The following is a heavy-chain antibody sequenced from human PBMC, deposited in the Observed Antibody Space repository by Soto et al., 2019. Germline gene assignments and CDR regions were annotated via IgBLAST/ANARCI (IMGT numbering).Heavy chain of an antibody. CDR2: IYYSGST. Sequence: SETLSLTCTVSGGSISSGGYYWSWIRQHPGKGLEWIGYIYYSGSTYYNPSLKSRVTISVDTSKNQFSLKLSSVTAADTAVYYCARVSSLRFYRSSSLDVWGKGTTVTVSS. J-gene: IGHJ6*04. CDR1: GGSISSGGYY. CDR3: ARVSSLRFYRSSSLDV. V-gene: IGHV4-31*03. D-gene: IGHD3-3*01.